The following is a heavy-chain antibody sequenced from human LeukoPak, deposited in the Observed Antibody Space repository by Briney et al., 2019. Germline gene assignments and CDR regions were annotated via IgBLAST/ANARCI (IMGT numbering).Heavy chain of an antibody. Sequence: ASVKASCKVSGYTLTELSMHWVRQAPGKGLEWMGGFDPEDGETIYAQKFQGRVTMTEDTSTDTAYMELSSLRSEDTAVYYCATKKHYDILTGYSGWFDYWGQGTLVTVSS. CDR3: ATKKHYDILTGYSGWFDY. J-gene: IGHJ4*02. CDR1: GYTLTELS. CDR2: FDPEDGET. V-gene: IGHV1-24*01. D-gene: IGHD3-9*01.